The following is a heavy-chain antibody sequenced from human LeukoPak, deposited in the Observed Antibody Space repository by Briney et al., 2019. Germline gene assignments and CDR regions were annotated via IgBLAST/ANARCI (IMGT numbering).Heavy chain of an antibody. J-gene: IGHJ5*02. Sequence: GRSLRLSCAASGFTFSSYGMHWVRQVPGKGLEWVANINEDGSAKYYVGSVVGRFTISRDNAKNSLFLHMNSLRVEDTAVYYCARDSAGYYPWGQGTLVTVSS. CDR2: INEDGSAK. V-gene: IGHV3-7*01. CDR1: GFTFSSYG. D-gene: IGHD3-9*01. CDR3: ARDSAGYYP.